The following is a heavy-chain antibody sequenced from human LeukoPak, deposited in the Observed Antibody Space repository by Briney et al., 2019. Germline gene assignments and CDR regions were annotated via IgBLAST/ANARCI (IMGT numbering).Heavy chain of an antibody. CDR3: AKDKLGYSGYSTFDY. Sequence: PGGSLRLSCAASGFTFDEHPMHWVRQVPGKGLEWVSLISGDGGSTYYADSVKGRFTISRDNSKNTLYLQMNSLRAEDTAVYYCAKDKLGYSGYSTFDYWGQGTLVTVSS. CDR1: GFTFDEHP. CDR2: ISGDGGST. D-gene: IGHD5-12*01. V-gene: IGHV3-43*02. J-gene: IGHJ4*02.